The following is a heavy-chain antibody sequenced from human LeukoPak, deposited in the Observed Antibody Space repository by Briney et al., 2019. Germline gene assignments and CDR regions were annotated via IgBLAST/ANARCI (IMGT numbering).Heavy chain of an antibody. CDR1: GFTFTSSA. CDR3: AAALPGYYYYGMDV. D-gene: IGHD2-15*01. J-gene: IGHJ6*02. V-gene: IGHV1-58*02. Sequence: SVTVSCKASGFTFTSSAMQWVRQARGQRLEWIGWIVVGSGNTNYAQKFQERVTITRDMSTSTAYMELSSLRSEDTAVYYCAAALPGYYYYGMDVWGQGTTVTVSS. CDR2: IVVGSGNT.